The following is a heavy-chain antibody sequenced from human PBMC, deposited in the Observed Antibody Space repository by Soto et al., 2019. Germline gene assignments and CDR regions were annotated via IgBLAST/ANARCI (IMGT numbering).Heavy chain of an antibody. CDR1: GYTFINYY. J-gene: IGHJ6*03. Sequence: QVQLVQSGAEVKKPGASVKVSCKASGYTFINYYIHWVRQAPGQGLEWMGVINPNGGITVYAQKFQGGVTLTRDTSTSTVYVELSSLRSDDTAVYFCVRATAARQRDYSYHYYLHIWGKGTTVTVSS. D-gene: IGHD6-6*01. V-gene: IGHV1-46*03. CDR3: VRATAARQRDYSYHYYLHI. CDR2: INPNGGIT.